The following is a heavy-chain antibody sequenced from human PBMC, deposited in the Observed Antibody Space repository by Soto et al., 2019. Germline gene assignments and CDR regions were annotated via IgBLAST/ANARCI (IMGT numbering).Heavy chain of an antibody. CDR1: GGSFSGYY. V-gene: IGHV4-34*01. Sequence: LALTCVVYGGSFSGYYWSWIRQSPGKGLEWIGGINHRGSTNYNPSLESRVTISVDTSKNQFSLKLPSVTAADTAMYYCARDGFCTSTTCRVGNWFDPWGQGTLVTVSS. J-gene: IGHJ5*02. D-gene: IGHD2-2*01. CDR3: ARDGFCTSTTCRVGNWFDP. CDR2: INHRGST.